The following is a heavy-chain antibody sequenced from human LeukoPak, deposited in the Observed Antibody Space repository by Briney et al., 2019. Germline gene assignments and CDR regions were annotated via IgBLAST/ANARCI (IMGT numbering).Heavy chain of an antibody. D-gene: IGHD2-2*01. CDR2: ISSSSDYT. V-gene: IGHV3-11*03. J-gene: IGHJ4*02. CDR3: AGPTCLRGGYCSTNF. CDR1: GFTFSDYH. Sequence: GGSLRLSCAASGFTFSDYHMSWIRQAPGKGLEWISYISSSSDYTHYADSMKVRFTISRDNAKNSLYLQMNSLRAEDTALYYCAGPTCLRGGYCSTNFWGQGTLVTVSS.